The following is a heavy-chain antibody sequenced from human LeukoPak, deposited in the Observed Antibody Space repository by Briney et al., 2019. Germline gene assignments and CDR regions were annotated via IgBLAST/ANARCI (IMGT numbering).Heavy chain of an antibody. Sequence: QPGGSLRLSCAASGFTFSSYAMSWVRQAPGKGLEWVSAISSSGDNTYYADSVKGRFTISRDNSKNTLYLQMNSLRAEDTAVYYCAKDLGMIVEDDAFDIWGQGTMVTVSS. J-gene: IGHJ3*02. CDR3: AKDLGMIVEDDAFDI. CDR1: GFTFSSYA. V-gene: IGHV3-23*01. CDR2: ISSSGDNT. D-gene: IGHD3-22*01.